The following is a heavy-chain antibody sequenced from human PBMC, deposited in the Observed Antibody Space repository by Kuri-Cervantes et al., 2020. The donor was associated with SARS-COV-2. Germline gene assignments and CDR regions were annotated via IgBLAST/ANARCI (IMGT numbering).Heavy chain of an antibody. J-gene: IGHJ4*02. CDR3: AKVFGVGSNIKYFDY. V-gene: IGHV3-43D*03. CDR2: ITWDGYST. CDR1: GFTLGDYG. D-gene: IGHD2/OR15-2a*01. Sequence: GGSLRLSCATSGFTLGDYGMYWVRQPPGKGLEWVSSITWDGYSTFYADSVKGRFTMSRDSSKNSLYLQMSSLRVEDTALYFCAKVFGVGSNIKYFDYWGQGTVVTVSS.